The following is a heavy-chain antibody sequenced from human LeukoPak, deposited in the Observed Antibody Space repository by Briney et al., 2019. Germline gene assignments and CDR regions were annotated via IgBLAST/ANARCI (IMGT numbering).Heavy chain of an antibody. Sequence: GGSLRLSCAASGFTFSSYSMNWVRQAPGKGLEWVSYISSSSSTIYYADSVKGRFTISRNNAKNSLYLQMNSLRAEDTAVYYCARDPNYYDSSGYYYSPSDYYFDYWGQGTLVTVSS. J-gene: IGHJ4*02. CDR2: ISSSSSTI. CDR1: GFTFSSYS. V-gene: IGHV3-48*01. D-gene: IGHD3-22*01. CDR3: ARDPNYYDSSGYYYSPSDYYFDY.